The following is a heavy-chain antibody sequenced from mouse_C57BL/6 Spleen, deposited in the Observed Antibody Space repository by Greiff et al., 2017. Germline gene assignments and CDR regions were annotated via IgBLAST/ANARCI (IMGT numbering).Heavy chain of an antibody. CDR1: GYTFTSYW. V-gene: IGHV1-64*01. CDR2: IHPNSGST. J-gene: IGHJ4*01. CDR3: ARRGDYDAMDY. Sequence: QVQLQQPGAELVKPGASVKLSCKASGYTFTSYWMHWVKQRPGQGLEWIGMIHPNSGSTNYNEKFKSKATLTVDKSSSTAYMELHSLTSEDSAVYFCARRGDYDAMDYWGQGTSVTVSS.